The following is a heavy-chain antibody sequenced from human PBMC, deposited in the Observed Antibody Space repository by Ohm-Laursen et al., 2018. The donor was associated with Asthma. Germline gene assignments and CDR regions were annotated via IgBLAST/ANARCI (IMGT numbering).Heavy chain of an antibody. D-gene: IGHD2-2*01. CDR1: GFTFSSYG. J-gene: IGHJ4*02. V-gene: IGHV3-30*03. Sequence: RSLRLSCAASGFTFSSYGMHWVRQAPGKGLEWVAVISYDGSNKYYADSVKGRFTISRDNSKNTLYLQMNSLRAEDTAVYYCARDIVVVPAAIPPVDYWGQGTLVTVSS. CDR3: ARDIVVVPAAIPPVDY. CDR2: ISYDGSNK.